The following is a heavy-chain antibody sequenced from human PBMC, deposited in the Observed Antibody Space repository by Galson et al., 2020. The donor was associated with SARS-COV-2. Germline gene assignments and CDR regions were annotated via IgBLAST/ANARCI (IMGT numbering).Heavy chain of an antibody. Sequence: SSVNVSCKASGGTFSSYAISWVRQAPGQGLEWMGGIIPIFGTANYAQKFHGRATITADESTSTAYMELSSLRSEDTAVYYCPRVGWRSGGRSDGYYYYGMDVWGQGTTVTVSS. CDR2: IIPIFGTA. CDR3: PRVGWRSGGRSDGYYYYGMDV. CDR1: GGTFSSYA. V-gene: IGHV1-69*13. D-gene: IGHD2-15*01. J-gene: IGHJ6*02.